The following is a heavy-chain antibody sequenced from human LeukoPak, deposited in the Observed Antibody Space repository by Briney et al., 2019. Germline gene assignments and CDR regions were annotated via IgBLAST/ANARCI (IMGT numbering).Heavy chain of an antibody. CDR3: ARVRGLTTVINMGYYMDV. Sequence: GGSLRLSCAASGFGFTFSNHAMSWVRQAPGKGLEWVSAISGSGGSTYYADSVKGRFTISRDNSKNTLYLQMNSLRAEDTAVYYCARVRGLTTVINMGYYMDVWGKGTTVTVSS. CDR1: GFGFTFSNHA. D-gene: IGHD4-11*01. CDR2: ISGSGGST. J-gene: IGHJ6*03. V-gene: IGHV3-23*01.